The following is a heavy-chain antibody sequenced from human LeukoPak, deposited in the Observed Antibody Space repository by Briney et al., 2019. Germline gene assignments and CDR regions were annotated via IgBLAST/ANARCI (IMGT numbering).Heavy chain of an antibody. J-gene: IGHJ6*03. CDR1: GGTFSSYA. D-gene: IGHD1-26*01. CDR3: ASDAVGATGYYYYMDV. V-gene: IGHV1-69*05. Sequence: SVKVSCKASGGTFSSYAISWVRQAPGQGLEWMGGIIPIFGTANYAQKFQGRVTITTDESTSTAYMELSSLRSEDTAVYNCASDAVGATGYYYYMDVWGKGTTVTVSS. CDR2: IIPIFGTA.